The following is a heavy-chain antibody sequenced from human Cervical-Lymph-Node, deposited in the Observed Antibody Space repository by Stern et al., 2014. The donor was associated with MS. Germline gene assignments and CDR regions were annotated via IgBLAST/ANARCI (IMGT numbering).Heavy chain of an antibody. J-gene: IGHJ6*02. V-gene: IGHV1-69*01. Sequence: DQLVESGAEVKKPGSSVKVSCKAPGGTFSNYGISWVRQAPGQGLEWMGGIIPIFDTTNYAQKFQGRVTIIADESTTTVYMELSSLRSEDTAVYYCARDHCLHCSGGSCCGMDVWGQGTTVTVSS. CDR3: ARDHCLHCSGGSCCGMDV. CDR2: IIPIFDTT. D-gene: IGHD2-15*01. CDR1: GGTFSNYG.